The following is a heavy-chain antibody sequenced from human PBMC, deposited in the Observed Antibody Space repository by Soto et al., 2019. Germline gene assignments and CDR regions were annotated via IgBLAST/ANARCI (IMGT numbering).Heavy chain of an antibody. V-gene: IGHV3-9*01. CDR1: GFTFDDYA. CDR2: SSWNSGSI. D-gene: IGHD3-10*01. CDR3: AKDGDPDDYYYNMSG. J-gene: IGHJ6*03. Sequence: PGGSLRISCAASGFTFDDYARHWVRQAPGRGLEWVSGSSWNSGSIGYADSVKARFTISRDNAKNSLYLQMNSLRAENTALYYFAKDGDPDDYYYNMSGWVKRTRV.